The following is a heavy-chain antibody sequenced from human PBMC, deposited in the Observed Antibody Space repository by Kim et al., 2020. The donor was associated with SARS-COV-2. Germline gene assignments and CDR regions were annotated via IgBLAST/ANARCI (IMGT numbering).Heavy chain of an antibody. CDR2: INPSGGST. J-gene: IGHJ5*02. CDR3: ARDSLYGSGSYYKPPNWFDP. CDR1: GYTFTSYY. V-gene: IGHV1-46*01. D-gene: IGHD3-10*01. Sequence: ASVKVSCKASGYTFTSYYMHWVRQAPGQGLEWMGIINPSGGSTSYAQKFQGRVTMTRDTSTSTVYMELSSLRSEDTAVYYCARDSLYGSGSYYKPPNWFDPWGQGTLVTVSS.